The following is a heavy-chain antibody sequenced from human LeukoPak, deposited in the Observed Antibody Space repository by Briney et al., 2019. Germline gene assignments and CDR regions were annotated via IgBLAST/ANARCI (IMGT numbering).Heavy chain of an antibody. CDR1: GGSFSGYY. CDR2: INHSGST. J-gene: IGHJ4*02. V-gene: IGHV4-34*01. CDR3: ARGCSSTSCYYY. Sequence: PSETLSLTCADYGGSFSGYYWSWIRQPPGKGLEWIGEINHSGSTNYNPSLKSRVTISVDTSKNQFSLKLSSVTAADTAVYYCARGCSSTSCYYYWGQGTLVTVSS. D-gene: IGHD2-2*01.